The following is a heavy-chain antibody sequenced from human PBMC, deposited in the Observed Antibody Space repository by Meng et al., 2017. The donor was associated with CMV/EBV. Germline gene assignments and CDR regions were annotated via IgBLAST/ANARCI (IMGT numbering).Heavy chain of an antibody. V-gene: IGHV1-24*01. J-gene: IGHJ3*02. D-gene: IGHD2-2*01. CDR1: GYTLTELS. CDR2: FDPEEGET. Sequence: ASVKVSCKVSGYTLTELSRHWVRQAPGKGLEWMGGFDPEEGETIYAQKFQGRVTMTEDTSTDTAYMELSSLRSEDTAVYYCATAAGSRAPGGAFDIWGQGTMVTVSS. CDR3: ATAAGSRAPGGAFDI.